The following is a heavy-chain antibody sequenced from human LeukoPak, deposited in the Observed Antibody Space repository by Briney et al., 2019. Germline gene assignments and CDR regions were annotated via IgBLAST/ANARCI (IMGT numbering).Heavy chain of an antibody. Sequence: GASVKVSCKASGYTFTGYYMHWVRQAPGQGLEWMGWINPNSGGTNYALKFQGRVTMTRDTSISTAYMELSRLRSDDTAVYYCARTKLSIVGATPSDPYYYYYGMDVWGQGTTVTVSS. CDR2: INPNSGGT. V-gene: IGHV1-2*02. D-gene: IGHD1-26*01. CDR1: GYTFTGYY. J-gene: IGHJ6*02. CDR3: ARTKLSIVGATPSDPYYYYYGMDV.